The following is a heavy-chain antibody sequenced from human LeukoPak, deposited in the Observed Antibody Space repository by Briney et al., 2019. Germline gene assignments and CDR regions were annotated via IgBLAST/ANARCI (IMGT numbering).Heavy chain of an antibody. V-gene: IGHV3-23*01. D-gene: IGHD6-6*01. Sequence: GGSLRLSCAASGFAFSNYAMSWVRQAPGKGLEWVSSISGSGGSTYYADSVKGRFTISRDNSKNTLYLQMNSLRAEDTAVYYCATHPYSSSPGDIWGQGTMVTVSS. J-gene: IGHJ3*02. CDR3: ATHPYSSSPGDI. CDR2: ISGSGGST. CDR1: GFAFSNYA.